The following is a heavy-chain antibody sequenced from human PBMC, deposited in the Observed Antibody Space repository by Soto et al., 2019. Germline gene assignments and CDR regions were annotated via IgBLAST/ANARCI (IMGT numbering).Heavy chain of an antibody. J-gene: IGHJ4*02. CDR3: AKDDVAGDGLWLVYD. Sequence: GSLRLSGVASGXSFNKYAMIWVRRAPGKGKELVSCITGSGNTIEYTASVKGRFTISRDNSKNTVYLQMDGLRADYTAMYYCAKDDVAGDGLWLVYDWGQGIPGTVS. CDR2: ITGSGNTI. CDR1: GXSFNKYA. V-gene: IGHV3-23*01. D-gene: IGHD2-21*02.